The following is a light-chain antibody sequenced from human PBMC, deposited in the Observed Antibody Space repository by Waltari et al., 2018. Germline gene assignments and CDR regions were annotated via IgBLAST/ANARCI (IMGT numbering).Light chain of an antibody. CDR1: PGISSY. Sequence: AIRMTQAPSSFSASTGDRVTITCRASPGISSYLAWYQKKPGKAPKILIYAASTLKSGGPSRFSGSGYGTEFTLTISGLQSEDFATYYCQQYYSYPRTFGQGTKVEIK. V-gene: IGKV1-8*01. CDR3: QQYYSYPRT. J-gene: IGKJ1*01. CDR2: AAS.